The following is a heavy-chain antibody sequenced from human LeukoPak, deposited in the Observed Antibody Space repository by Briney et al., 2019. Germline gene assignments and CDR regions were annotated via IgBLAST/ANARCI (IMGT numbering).Heavy chain of an antibody. V-gene: IGHV4-59*01. CDR1: GGSISSYY. D-gene: IGHD4-17*01. J-gene: IGHJ3*02. CDR3: ARDLRAYGDYDAFDI. Sequence: SETLSLTCTVSGGSISSYYWSWIRQPPGKGLEWFGYIYYSGSTNYNPSLKSRVTISVDTSKNQFSLKLSSVTAADTAVYYCARDLRAYGDYDAFDIWGQGTMVSVSS. CDR2: IYYSGST.